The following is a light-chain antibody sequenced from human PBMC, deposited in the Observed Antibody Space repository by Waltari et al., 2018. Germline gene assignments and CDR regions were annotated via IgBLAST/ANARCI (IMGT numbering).Light chain of an antibody. V-gene: IGLV2-23*01. CDR3: CSYAGNSTWV. CDR2: EGS. Sequence: QSALTQPASVSGSPGQSITISCTGTTSDVGSYNLVPWYQQHPGKAPKLMIYEGSKRPSGVSNRFSGSKSGNTASLTISGLQAEDEADYYCCSYAGNSTWVFGGGTKLPVL. J-gene: IGLJ3*02. CDR1: TSDVGSYNL.